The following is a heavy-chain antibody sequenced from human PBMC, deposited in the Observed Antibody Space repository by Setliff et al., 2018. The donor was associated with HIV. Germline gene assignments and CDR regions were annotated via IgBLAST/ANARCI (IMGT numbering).Heavy chain of an antibody. J-gene: IGHJ4*02. CDR2: IYYSGST. CDR1: GGSISSYY. Sequence: ETLSLTCTVSGGSISSYYWSWIRQPPGKGLEWIGYIYYSGSTNYNPSLKSRVTISVDTSKNQFSLKLSSVTAEDTAIYYCAKNPGRSGYYDWGQGTLVTVSS. V-gene: IGHV4-59*01. D-gene: IGHD3-22*01. CDR3: AKNPGRSGYYD.